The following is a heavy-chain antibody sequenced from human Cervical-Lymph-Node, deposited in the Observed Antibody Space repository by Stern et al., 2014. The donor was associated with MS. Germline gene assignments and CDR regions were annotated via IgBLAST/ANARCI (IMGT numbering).Heavy chain of an antibody. Sequence: EVQLEESGAEVKKPGESLKISCKGSGYNFTNYWIGWVRQMPGKGLEWMGIIYPGDSDTRYSRSFQGQVTISADKSISTAYLQWSSLKASDTAMYYCARKLCSGGSCYSLDYWGQGTLVTVSS. CDR2: IYPGDSDT. V-gene: IGHV5-51*01. J-gene: IGHJ4*02. CDR3: ARKLCSGGSCYSLDY. D-gene: IGHD2-15*01. CDR1: GYNFTNYW.